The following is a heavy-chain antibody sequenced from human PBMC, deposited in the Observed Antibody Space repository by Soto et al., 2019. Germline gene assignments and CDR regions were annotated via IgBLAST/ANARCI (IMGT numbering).Heavy chain of an antibody. J-gene: IGHJ6*03. CDR1: GFTFSSYA. CDR3: ARTQNPYYYYMDV. CDR2: ISYDGSNK. V-gene: IGHV3-30-3*01. Sequence: QVQLVESGGGVVQPGRSLRLSCAASGFTFSSYAMHWVRQAPGKGLEWVAVISYDGSNKYYADSVKGRFTISRDNSKNTLYLQMNSLIAEDTAVYYCARTQNPYYYYMDVWGKGTTVTVSS.